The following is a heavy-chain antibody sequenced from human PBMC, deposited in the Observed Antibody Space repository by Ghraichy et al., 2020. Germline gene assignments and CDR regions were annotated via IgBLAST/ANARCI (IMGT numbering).Heavy chain of an antibody. CDR1: GATLSEYY. CDR3: ASITRAGAFDF. D-gene: IGHD4/OR15-4a*01. CDR2: IDHRGGT. V-gene: IGHV4-34*08. J-gene: IGHJ5*01. Sequence: SETLSLTCDVSGATLSEYYFTWIRQPPGKALEWIGEIDHRGGTDYNPSLQSRVSISVDTSQNQLSLKLRSVSAAETSVYYCASITRAGAFDFWGHGSLVTVSS.